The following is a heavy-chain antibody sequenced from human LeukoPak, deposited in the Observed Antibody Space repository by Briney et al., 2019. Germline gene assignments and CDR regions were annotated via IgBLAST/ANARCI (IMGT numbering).Heavy chain of an antibody. CDR1: GYTFTSYD. Sequence: ASVKVSCKASGYTFTSYDINWVRQATGQGLEWMGWINPNSGNTNYAQKLQGRVTMTTDTSTSTAYMELRSLRSDDTAVYYCARVRDGYKPDFDYWGQGTLVTVSS. CDR2: INPNSGNT. J-gene: IGHJ4*02. D-gene: IGHD5-24*01. CDR3: ARVRDGYKPDFDY. V-gene: IGHV1-18*01.